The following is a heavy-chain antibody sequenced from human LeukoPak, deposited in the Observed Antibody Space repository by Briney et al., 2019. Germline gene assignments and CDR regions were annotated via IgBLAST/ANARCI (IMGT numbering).Heavy chain of an antibody. CDR2: IRSKAYGETA. CDR1: GFTFGDYA. D-gene: IGHD1-1*01. V-gene: IGHV3-49*03. CDR3: TRDRGAYNLYDY. J-gene: IGHJ4*02. Sequence: AGGSLRLSCTASGFTFGDYAMSWIRQAPGKGLEWVGFIRSKAYGETADYAASVKGRFIISRDDSKAIAYLQMNSLKTEDTAVYHCTRDRGAYNLYDYWGQGTLVTVSS.